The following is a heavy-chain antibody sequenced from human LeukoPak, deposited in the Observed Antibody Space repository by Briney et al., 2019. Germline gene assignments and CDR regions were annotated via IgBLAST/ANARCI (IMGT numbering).Heavy chain of an antibody. CDR3: AKATPYYFDY. V-gene: IGHV3-9*01. Sequence: GGSLRLSCAASGFTFDDYAMHWVRQAPGKGLEWVSGISWNSGSIGYADSVKGRFTISRDNAKNSLYPQMNSLRAEDTALYYCAKATPYYFDYWGQGTLVTVSS. J-gene: IGHJ4*02. CDR2: ISWNSGSI. CDR1: GFTFDDYA.